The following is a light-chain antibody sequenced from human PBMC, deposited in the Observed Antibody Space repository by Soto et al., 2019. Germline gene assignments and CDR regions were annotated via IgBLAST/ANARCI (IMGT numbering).Light chain of an antibody. J-gene: IGKJ4*01. Sequence: EIVLTQSPGTLSLSPGERATLSCRASQSISSTYLTWYHQKPGQAPRLLIYDASRRATGIPDRFSGSGSGTDFTLTISSLQPEDFATYYCQQSYSTPLTFGGGTKVDI. CDR1: QSISSTY. CDR2: DAS. CDR3: QQSYSTPLT. V-gene: IGKV3D-20*02.